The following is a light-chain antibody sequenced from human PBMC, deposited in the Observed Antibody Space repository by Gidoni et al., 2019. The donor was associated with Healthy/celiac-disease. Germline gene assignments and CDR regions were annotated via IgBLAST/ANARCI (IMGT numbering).Light chain of an antibody. J-gene: IGKJ4*01. CDR3: QQYDNLPPLT. CDR1: QDISNY. CDR2: DAS. V-gene: IGKV1-33*01. Sequence: DLQMTQSPSSLSASVGDRVTITCQASQDISNYLNWYQQKPGKAPKLLIYDASNLETGVPSRFSGSGSGTDFTFTISSLQPEDIATYYCQQYDNLPPLTFXGXTKVEIK.